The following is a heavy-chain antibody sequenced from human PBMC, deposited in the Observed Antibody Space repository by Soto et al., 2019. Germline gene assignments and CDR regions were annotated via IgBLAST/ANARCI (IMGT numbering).Heavy chain of an antibody. Sequence: VASVKVSCKASGYTFTGYYMHWVRRAPGQGLEWMGWINPNSGGTNYAQKFQGRVTMTRDTSISTAYMELSRLRSDDTAVYYCARVRYNWNYDYWGQGTLVTVSS. CDR2: INPNSGGT. J-gene: IGHJ4*02. CDR3: ARVRYNWNYDY. V-gene: IGHV1-2*02. D-gene: IGHD1-7*01. CDR1: GYTFTGYY.